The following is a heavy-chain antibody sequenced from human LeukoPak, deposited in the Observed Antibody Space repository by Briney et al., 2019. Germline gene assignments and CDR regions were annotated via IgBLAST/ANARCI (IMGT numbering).Heavy chain of an antibody. J-gene: IGHJ4*02. CDR3: ARVGADYDFWSGHQYYFDY. CDR2: ISGDGRNI. V-gene: IGHV3-74*01. CDR1: GFTFSSYW. D-gene: IGHD3-3*01. Sequence: GGSLRLSCVASGFTFSSYWMHWVRQDPSKGLVWVSRISGDGRNINYADSVRGRFTISRDNAKNSLYLQMNSLRAEDTAVYYCARVGADYDFWSGHQYYFDYWGQGTLVTVSS.